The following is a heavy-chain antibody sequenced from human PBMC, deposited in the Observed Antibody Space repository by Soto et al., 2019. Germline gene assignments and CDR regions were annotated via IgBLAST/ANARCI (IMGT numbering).Heavy chain of an antibody. D-gene: IGHD3-3*01. CDR3: AIVQYDFWSGYFATIDY. V-gene: IGHV4-31*03. Sequence: SETLSLTCTVSGGSISSGGYYWSWIRQHPGKSIEWIGYIYYSGSTYYHHSLKSRVTISADTSKDHFSLNLSSVTAADTAVYYRAIVQYDFWSGYFATIDYWGQGTLVTVSS. CDR2: IYYSGST. J-gene: IGHJ4*02. CDR1: GGSISSGGYY.